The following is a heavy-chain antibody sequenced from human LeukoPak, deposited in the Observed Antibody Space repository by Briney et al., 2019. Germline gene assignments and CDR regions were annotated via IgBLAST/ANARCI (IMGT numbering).Heavy chain of an antibody. V-gene: IGHV4-59*02. CDR3: AREGGFYRPLDY. CDR2: FHYSGST. J-gene: IGHJ4*02. Sequence: PSETLSLTCRVSGASVSNYYWSWIRQSPGKGLEWIGFFHYSGSTNYNPSLNSRVTTSIDTSMNQLSLTLVSVTAADTAVYYCAREGGFYRPLDYTGQGTLVTVSS. D-gene: IGHD3-3*01. CDR1: GASVSNYY.